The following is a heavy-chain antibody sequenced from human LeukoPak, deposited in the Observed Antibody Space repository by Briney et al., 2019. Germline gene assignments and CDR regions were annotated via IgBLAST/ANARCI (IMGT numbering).Heavy chain of an antibody. CDR2: INPNSGGT. D-gene: IGHD5-12*01. J-gene: IGHJ4*02. Sequence: ASVKVSCKASGYSFTGYYMHWVRQAPGQGLEWMGRINPNSGGTNYAQKFQGRVTMTRDTSISTAYMELSRLRSDDTAVYYCTRDRGYAYFFYYWGQGTLVTVSS. V-gene: IGHV1-2*06. CDR1: GYSFTGYY. CDR3: TRDRGYAYFFYY.